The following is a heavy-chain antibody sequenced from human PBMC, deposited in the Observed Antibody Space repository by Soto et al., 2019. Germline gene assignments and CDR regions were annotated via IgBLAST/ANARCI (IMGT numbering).Heavy chain of an antibody. D-gene: IGHD3-16*01. Sequence: ASVKVSCKASGFSFTNNDVSWVRQATGQGLEWMGWMNPGSGDTGYAQKFQGRVTMTRDISTATAYMELSSLRSDDTATYYCARMATFGSLNWFDPWGQGTLVTVSS. CDR2: MNPGSGDT. V-gene: IGHV1-8*01. CDR1: GFSFTNND. J-gene: IGHJ5*02. CDR3: ARMATFGSLNWFDP.